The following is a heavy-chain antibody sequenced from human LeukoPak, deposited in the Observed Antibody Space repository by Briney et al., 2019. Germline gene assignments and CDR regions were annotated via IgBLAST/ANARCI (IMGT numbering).Heavy chain of an antibody. CDR3: AREVPGWFGEFDY. Sequence: ASVKVSCKASGYTFTSYYMHWVRQAPGQGLGWIGIINPSGGSTSYAQKFQGRVTMTRDTSTSTVYMELSSLRSEDTAVYYCAREVPGWFGEFDYWGQGTLVTVSS. D-gene: IGHD3-10*01. V-gene: IGHV1-46*01. CDR2: INPSGGST. CDR1: GYTFTSYY. J-gene: IGHJ4*02.